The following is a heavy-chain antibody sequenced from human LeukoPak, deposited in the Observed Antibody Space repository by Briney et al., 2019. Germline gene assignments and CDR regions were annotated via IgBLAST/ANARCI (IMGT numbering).Heavy chain of an antibody. J-gene: IGHJ1*01. V-gene: IGHV3-21*01. Sequence: GGTLRLSCAASGFTFSSYSMNWVRQAPGKGLGWVSSISSSSSYIYYADSVKGRFTISRDNAKNSLYLQMNSLRAEDTAVYYCARTIAVAGFRYFQHWGQGTLVTVSS. CDR1: GFTFSSYS. CDR3: ARTIAVAGFRYFQH. CDR2: ISSSSSYI. D-gene: IGHD6-19*01.